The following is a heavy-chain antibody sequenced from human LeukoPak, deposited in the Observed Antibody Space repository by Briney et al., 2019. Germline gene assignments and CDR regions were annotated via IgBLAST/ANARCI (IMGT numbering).Heavy chain of an antibody. CDR3: ARVMITFGGDHAFDI. J-gene: IGHJ3*02. Sequence: GGSLRLSCAASGFTFSSYAMHWVRQAPGKGLEWVAVISYDGSNKYYADSVKGRFTISRDNSKNTLYLQMNSLRAEDTAVYYCARVMITFGGDHAFDIWGQGTMVTVSS. CDR1: GFTFSSYA. V-gene: IGHV3-30*04. D-gene: IGHD3-16*01. CDR2: ISYDGSNK.